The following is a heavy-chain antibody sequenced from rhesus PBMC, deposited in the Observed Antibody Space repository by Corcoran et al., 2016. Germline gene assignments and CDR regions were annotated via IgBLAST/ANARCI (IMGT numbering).Heavy chain of an antibody. CDR3: AKEPTVTTSGY. Sequence: EVQLVESGGGLAKPGGSLRPSCAASGFTFSSYWMNWVRQTPGKGLDWISAINSGGGSTYYADSVKGRFTISRDNSKNTLSLQMNSLRAEDTAVYYCAKEPTVTTSGYWGQGVLVTVSS. J-gene: IGHJ4*01. V-gene: IGHV3S42*01. CDR1: GFTFSSYW. CDR2: INSGGGST. D-gene: IGHD4-35*01.